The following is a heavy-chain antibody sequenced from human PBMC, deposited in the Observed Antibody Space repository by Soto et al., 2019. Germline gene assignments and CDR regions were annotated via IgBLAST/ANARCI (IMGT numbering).Heavy chain of an antibody. D-gene: IGHD4-17*01. CDR1: GFTFSSYA. CDR3: AKDQKTGRGLRRESGLFDY. J-gene: IGHJ4*02. Sequence: GGSLRLSCAASGFTFSSYAMSWVRQAPGKGLEWVSAISGSGGSTYYADSVKGRFTISRDNSKNTLYLQMNSLRAEDTAVYYCAKDQKTGRGLRRESGLFDYWGQGNLVTVS. V-gene: IGHV3-23*01. CDR2: ISGSGGST.